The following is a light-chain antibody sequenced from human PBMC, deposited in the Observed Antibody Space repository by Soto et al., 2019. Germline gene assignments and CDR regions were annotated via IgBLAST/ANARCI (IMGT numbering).Light chain of an antibody. J-gene: IGKJ2*01. CDR2: GAS. CDR3: QQYHNWPPQYT. Sequence: EIVVTQSPATLSVSPGERATLSCRASQTVASNIAWYQQKPGQAPRLLIYGASTRATGVSARFSCTGSGTDFTLTISSLQSEDFAVYYCQQYHNWPPQYTFGQGTRLQIK. V-gene: IGKV3-15*01. CDR1: QTVASN.